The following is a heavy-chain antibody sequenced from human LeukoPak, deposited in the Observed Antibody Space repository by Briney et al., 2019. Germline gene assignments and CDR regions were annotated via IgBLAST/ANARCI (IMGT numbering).Heavy chain of an antibody. D-gene: IGHD1-26*01. V-gene: IGHV1-18*01. Sequence: WASLKVSCKASGYTFTSYGISWVRQAPGQGLEWMGWISAYNGNTNYAQKLQGRVTMTTDTSTSTAYMEQRSLRSDDTAVYYCARVATMTLYYYYGMDVWGQGTTVTVSS. CDR2: ISAYNGNT. J-gene: IGHJ6*02. CDR1: GYTFTSYG. CDR3: ARVATMTLYYYYGMDV.